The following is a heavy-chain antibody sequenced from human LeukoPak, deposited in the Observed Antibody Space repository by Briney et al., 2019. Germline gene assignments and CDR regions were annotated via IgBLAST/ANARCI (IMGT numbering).Heavy chain of an antibody. CDR3: AKDPDYDILTGTTFDS. CDR2: ISGSGGST. V-gene: IGHV3-23*01. CDR1: GFTFSNYA. D-gene: IGHD3-9*01. Sequence: PGGSLRLSCAASGFTFSNYAMSWVRQAPGKGLEWVSAISGSGGSTNYADSVKGRFTISRDNSKNTLYMQMNSLRAEDTAVYYCAKDPDYDILTGTTFDSWGQGTLVSVS. J-gene: IGHJ4*02.